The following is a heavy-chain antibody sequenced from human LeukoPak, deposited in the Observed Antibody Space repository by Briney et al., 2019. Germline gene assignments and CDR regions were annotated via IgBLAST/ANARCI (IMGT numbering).Heavy chain of an antibody. CDR2: ISPADSDT. V-gene: IGHV5-51*01. J-gene: IGHJ3*02. D-gene: IGHD3-10*01. CDR1: GNIFTTYW. CDR3: ARPHWGGAYDI. Sequence: GESLKISCKGSGNIFTTYWIGWVRQMPGKGLEWMGIISPADSDTRYSPSFQGQVTISADKSISTAYLQWSSLKASDSAMYYCARPHWGGAYDIWGQGTMVTVSS.